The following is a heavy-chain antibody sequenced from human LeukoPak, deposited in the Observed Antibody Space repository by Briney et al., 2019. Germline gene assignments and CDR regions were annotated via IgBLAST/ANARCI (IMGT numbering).Heavy chain of an antibody. CDR1: GGSISSYY. CDR3: ARTPEPRTLYDISTLNFDY. CDR2: IYYSGST. J-gene: IGHJ4*02. V-gene: IGHV4-59*01. Sequence: SETLSLTCTVSGGSISSYYWSWIRQPPGKGLEWIGYIYYSGSTNYNPSLKSRVTISVDASKNQFSLKLSSVTAADTAVYYCARTPEPRTLYDISTLNFDYWGQGTLVTVSS. D-gene: IGHD3-9*01.